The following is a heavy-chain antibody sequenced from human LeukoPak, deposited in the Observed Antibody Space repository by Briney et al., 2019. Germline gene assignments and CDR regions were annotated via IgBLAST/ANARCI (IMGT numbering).Heavy chain of an antibody. V-gene: IGHV1-8*01. J-gene: IGHJ6*03. Sequence: GASVKVSCKASGYTFTNYEINWVRQATGQGLEWMGWINSNNGNTGYAQKFQDRVTMTRDTSISTVYMELRSLRSDDTAVYYCARPAGSSWYSKGYMDVWGKGTTVTVSS. CDR2: INSNNGNT. CDR3: ARPAGSSWYSKGYMDV. CDR1: GYTFTNYE. D-gene: IGHD6-13*01.